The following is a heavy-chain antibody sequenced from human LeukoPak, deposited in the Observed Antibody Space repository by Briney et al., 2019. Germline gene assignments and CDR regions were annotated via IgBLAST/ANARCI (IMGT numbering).Heavy chain of an antibody. CDR3: ARHDPVISKIVGERAFDI. CDR1: GFSVSGGGYY. D-gene: IGHD3-22*01. CDR2: IHYSGNT. V-gene: IGHV4-61*08. J-gene: IGHJ3*02. Sequence: PSETLSLTCSVSGFSVSGGGYYWTWIRQPPGKGLEWIGYIHYSGNTNYNPSLKSRVTISVDTSRDQFSLKLSSVTAADTALYYCARHDPVISKIVGERAFDIWGQGTMVTVSS.